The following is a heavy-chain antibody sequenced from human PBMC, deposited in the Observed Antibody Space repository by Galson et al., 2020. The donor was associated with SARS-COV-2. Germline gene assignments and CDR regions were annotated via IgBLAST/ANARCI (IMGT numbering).Heavy chain of an antibody. D-gene: IGHD6-13*01. CDR3: AKFAFRLGAAAGNYYYYGMDV. Sequence: GGSLRLSCAASGFTFSSYAMSWVRQAPGKGLEWVSAISGSGGSTYYADSVKGRFTISRDNSKNTLYLQMKSLRAEDTAVYYCAKFAFRLGAAAGNYYYYGMDVWGQGTTVTVSS. CDR2: ISGSGGST. CDR1: GFTFSSYA. J-gene: IGHJ6*02. V-gene: IGHV3-23*01.